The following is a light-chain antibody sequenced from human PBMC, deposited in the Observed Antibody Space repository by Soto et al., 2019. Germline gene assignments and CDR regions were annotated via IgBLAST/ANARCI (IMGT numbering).Light chain of an antibody. CDR3: CSYAGSYTNWV. CDR1: SSDVGGYNY. J-gene: IGLJ3*02. Sequence: QSALTQPRSVSGSPGQSVTISCTGTSSDVGGYNYVSWYQQHSGKAPKLMIYDVSKRPSGVPDRFSGSKSGNTASLTISGLQAEDEADYYCCSYAGSYTNWVFGGGTKVTVL. CDR2: DVS. V-gene: IGLV2-11*01.